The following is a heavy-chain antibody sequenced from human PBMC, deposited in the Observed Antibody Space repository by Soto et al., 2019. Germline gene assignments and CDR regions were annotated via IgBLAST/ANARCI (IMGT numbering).Heavy chain of an antibody. CDR2: ITDSGAAS. J-gene: IGHJ4*02. D-gene: IGHD2-15*01. Sequence: PGGSLRLSCTASGFTFNKYAMSWVRQAPGKGLEWASAITDSGAASHYADSVKGRFTVSRDNSKNTLYLQMNSLRADDTAVYYCARDLSVVFDYWGQGTLVTVSS. CDR1: GFTFNKYA. CDR3: ARDLSVVFDY. V-gene: IGHV3-23*01.